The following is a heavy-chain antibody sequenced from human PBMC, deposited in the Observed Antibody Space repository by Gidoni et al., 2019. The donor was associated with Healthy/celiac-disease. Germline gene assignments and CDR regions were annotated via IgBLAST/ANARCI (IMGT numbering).Heavy chain of an antibody. D-gene: IGHD3-3*01. Sequence: QVQLQESGPGRVKPSETLSLTCNVSGGSVRSDYGSWNRQPPGKGLAWIGYIYYSGSTNYNPSLTSRVTISVATSKNQFSLKLSSVTAADTAVYYCARVTYYDFWSGYYTSLGFDYWGQGTLVTVSS. CDR1: GGSVRSDY. V-gene: IGHV4-59*02. J-gene: IGHJ4*02. CDR2: IYYSGST. CDR3: ARVTYYDFWSGYYTSLGFDY.